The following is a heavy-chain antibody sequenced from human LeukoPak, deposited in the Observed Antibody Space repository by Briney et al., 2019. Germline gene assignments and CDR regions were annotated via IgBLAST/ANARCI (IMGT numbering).Heavy chain of an antibody. D-gene: IGHD3-22*01. CDR3: ANPRYDSSGYYYVD. J-gene: IGHJ4*02. Sequence: ASVKVSCKASGYTFTGYAIHWVRQAPGQRLEWLGWINAGNGNTKYSHKFQGRVTITRDTSASTAYMELSSLRSEDTAVYYCANPRYDSSGYYYVDWGQGTLVTVSS. V-gene: IGHV1-3*01. CDR2: INAGNGNT. CDR1: GYTFTGYA.